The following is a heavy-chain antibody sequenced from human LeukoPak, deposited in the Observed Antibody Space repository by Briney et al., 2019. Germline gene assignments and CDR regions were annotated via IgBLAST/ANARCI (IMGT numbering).Heavy chain of an antibody. J-gene: IGHJ6*02. Sequence: ASVKVSCTASGGTFSSYAISWVRQAPGQGLEWVGGIIPIFGTANYAQKFQGRVTITADESTSTAYMELSSLRSEDTAVYYCTGYCSSTSCYTPLGMDVWGQGTTVTVSS. V-gene: IGHV1-69*13. CDR2: IIPIFGTA. D-gene: IGHD2-2*02. CDR1: GGTFSSYA. CDR3: TGYCSSTSCYTPLGMDV.